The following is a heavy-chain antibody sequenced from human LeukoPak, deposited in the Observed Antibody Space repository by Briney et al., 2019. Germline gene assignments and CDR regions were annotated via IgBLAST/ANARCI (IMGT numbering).Heavy chain of an antibody. CDR3: ARDLSGIAGYTYGRGIDY. D-gene: IGHD5-18*01. V-gene: IGHV3-7*01. J-gene: IGHJ4*02. CDR2: IKKDGSEK. Sequence: GGSLRLSCAASGFTFSSHWMSWVRQAPGKGLEWVANIKKDGSEKYYVDAVKGRFTISRDNAKTSLYLQMNSLRAEDTAVYYCARDLSGIAGYTYGRGIDYWGQGTLVTISS. CDR1: GFTFSSHW.